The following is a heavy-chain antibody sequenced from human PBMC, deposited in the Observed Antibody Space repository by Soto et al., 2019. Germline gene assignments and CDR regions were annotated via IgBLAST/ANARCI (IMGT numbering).Heavy chain of an antibody. CDR3: ARYRAAPAYSMDF. D-gene: IGHD2-2*02. CDR2: ISAYNGNT. Sequence: ASVKVSCKASGYTFVNFGISWVRQAPGQGLEWIGWISAYNGNTKYAQKFQGRVTMTTDTSTRTAYMEVRSLRSDDTADYFCARYRAAPAYSMDFWGQGTTVTVSS. CDR1: GYTFVNFG. V-gene: IGHV1-18*01. J-gene: IGHJ6*02.